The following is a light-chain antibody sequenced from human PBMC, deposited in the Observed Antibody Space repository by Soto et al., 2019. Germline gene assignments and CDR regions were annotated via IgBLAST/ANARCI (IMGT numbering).Light chain of an antibody. Sequence: EIVLTQSPDTLSLSPGERATLSCRASQSVSSSYLAWYQQTPGQAPRLLIYGTSNRATGIPDRFSGSESGTDFNLTISRLEPEDFAVYYCQEYGNSRWTFGQGTKVEIK. CDR2: GTS. CDR1: QSVSSSY. CDR3: QEYGNSRWT. V-gene: IGKV3-20*01. J-gene: IGKJ1*01.